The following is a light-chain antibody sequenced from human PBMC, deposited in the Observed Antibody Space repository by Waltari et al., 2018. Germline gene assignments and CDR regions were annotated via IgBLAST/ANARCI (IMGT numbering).Light chain of an antibody. CDR3: QSYDNSDHVV. CDR2: EYD. CDR1: SGSIASNY. J-gene: IGLJ2*01. V-gene: IGLV6-57*02. Sequence: NFMLTQPHPVLESPGKTVTLSCSSSSGSIASNYVQWYQQRPGSAPTTVIYEYDQRPSGVPDRFSGSIDSSSNSASLTISGLKTEDEADYYCQSYDNSDHVVFGGGTKLTVL.